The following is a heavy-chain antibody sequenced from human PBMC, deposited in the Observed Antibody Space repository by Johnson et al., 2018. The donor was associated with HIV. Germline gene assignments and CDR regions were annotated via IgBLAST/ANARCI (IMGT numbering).Heavy chain of an antibody. J-gene: IGHJ3*02. CDR3: SRGRYSSSWDRWDDAFDI. V-gene: IGHV3-49*03. CDR1: GFTFVDYA. D-gene: IGHD6-13*01. Sequence: VQLVESGGGFVQPGRSLRLSCTASGFTFVDYAMSWFRQAPGQGLEWVGFIRSKAYDGATEYAASVKGRFTISRDDSKSIAYLQMNSLKTEDTSVYYCSRGRYSSSWDRWDDAFDIWGQGTMVTVSS. CDR2: IRSKAYDGAT.